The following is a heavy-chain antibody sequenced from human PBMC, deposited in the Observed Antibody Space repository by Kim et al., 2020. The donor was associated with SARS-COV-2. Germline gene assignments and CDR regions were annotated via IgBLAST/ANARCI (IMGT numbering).Heavy chain of an antibody. V-gene: IGHV3-11*06. CDR3: VRAGHYDSSGYLRDFDY. D-gene: IGHD3-22*01. Sequence: SVKGRFTISRDNAKNPLFLQRTSLRADDTAVYYCVRAGHYDSSGYLRDFDYWGQGTMVTVSS. J-gene: IGHJ4*02.